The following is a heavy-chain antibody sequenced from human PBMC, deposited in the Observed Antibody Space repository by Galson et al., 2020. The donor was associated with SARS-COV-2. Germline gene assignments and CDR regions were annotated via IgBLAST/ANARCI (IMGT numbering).Heavy chain of an antibody. CDR3: ARDGYYDGWGGAPQKYGMDV. CDR1: GGSISSGDYY. Sequence: ETSETLSLTCTVSGGSISSGDYYWSWIRQPPGKGLEWIGYIYYSGSTYYNPSLKSRVTISVDTSKNQFSLKLSSVTAADTAVYYCARDGYYDGWGGAPQKYGMDVWGQGTTVTVAS. CDR2: IYYSGST. D-gene: IGHD3-3*01. V-gene: IGHV4-30-4*01. J-gene: IGHJ6*02.